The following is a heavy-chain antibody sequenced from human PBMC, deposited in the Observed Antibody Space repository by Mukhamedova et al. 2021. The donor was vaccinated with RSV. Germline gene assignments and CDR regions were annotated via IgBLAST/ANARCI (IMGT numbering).Heavy chain of an antibody. CDR3: ARSTG. V-gene: IGHV3-48*03. CDR2: ISSSGSTI. J-gene: IGHJ4*02. Sequence: EMNWVRQAPGKGLEWVASISSSGSTIYYADSVKGRFTISRDNAKNSLYLQMNSLRAEDTAVHYCARSTGWGQGTLVTVPS.